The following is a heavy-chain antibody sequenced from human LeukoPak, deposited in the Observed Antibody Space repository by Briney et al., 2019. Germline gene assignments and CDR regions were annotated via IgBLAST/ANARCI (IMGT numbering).Heavy chain of an antibody. Sequence: SETLSLTCTVSGGSVSNYYWSWVRQPPGKGLERIGYIYYSGTTSYNPSLKSRLTISVDTSKNQFSLKLSSVTAADTAVYYCARDLGSGKYYSYFDYWGQGTLVTVSS. V-gene: IGHV4-59*02. D-gene: IGHD1-26*01. CDR1: GGSVSNYY. J-gene: IGHJ4*02. CDR3: ARDLGSGKYYSYFDY. CDR2: IYYSGTT.